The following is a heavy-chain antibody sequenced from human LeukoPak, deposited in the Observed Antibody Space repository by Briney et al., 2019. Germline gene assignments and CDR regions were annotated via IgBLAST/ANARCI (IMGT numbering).Heavy chain of an antibody. CDR1: GYSISSGYY. V-gene: IGHV4-38-2*02. D-gene: IGHD3-10*01. CDR2: IYHSGST. CDR3: ASITMVRGVITVFDY. Sequence: SETLSLTCTVSGYSISSGYYWGWIRQPPGKGLEWIGSIYHSGSTYYNPSLKSRVTISVDTSRNQFSLKLSSVTAADTAVYYCASITMVRGVITVFDYWGQGTLVTVSS. J-gene: IGHJ4*02.